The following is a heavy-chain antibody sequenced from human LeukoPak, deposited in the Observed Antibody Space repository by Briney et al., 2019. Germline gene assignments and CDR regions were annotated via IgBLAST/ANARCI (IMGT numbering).Heavy chain of an antibody. Sequence: GGSLRLSCAASGFTFSSYAMSWVRQAPGKGLEWVSAISGSGGSTYYADSVKGRFTISRDNSKNTLYLQMNSLRAEDTAIYYCAREITMIVVVITRLFDYWGQGTLVTVSS. D-gene: IGHD3-22*01. V-gene: IGHV3-23*01. J-gene: IGHJ4*02. CDR3: AREITMIVVVITRLFDY. CDR2: ISGSGGST. CDR1: GFTFSSYA.